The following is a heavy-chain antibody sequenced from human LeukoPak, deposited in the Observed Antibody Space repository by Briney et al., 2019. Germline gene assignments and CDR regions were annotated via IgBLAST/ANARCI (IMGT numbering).Heavy chain of an antibody. CDR1: GYSFTSYW. J-gene: IGHJ4*02. D-gene: IGHD3-10*01. CDR3: ARAAYGSGSYPPSLYYFDY. Sequence: GESLKISCKGSGYSFTSYWIGWVRQMPGKGLEWMGIIYPGDSDTRYSPSFQGQVTISADKSISTAYLQWSSLKASDTAMYYCARAAYGSGSYPPSLYYFDYWGQGTLVTVS. CDR2: IYPGDSDT. V-gene: IGHV5-51*03.